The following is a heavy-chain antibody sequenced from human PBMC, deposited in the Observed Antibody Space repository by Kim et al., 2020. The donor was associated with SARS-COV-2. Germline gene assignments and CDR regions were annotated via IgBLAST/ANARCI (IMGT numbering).Heavy chain of an antibody. CDR3: ARDFYSSGWWGVPAFDY. V-gene: IGHV3-30*04. CDR2: ISYDGSNK. J-gene: IGHJ4*01. CDR1: GFTFSSYA. Sequence: GGSLRLSCAASGFTFSSYAMHWVRQAPGKGLEWVAVISYDGSNKYYADSVKGRFTISRDNSKNTLYLQMNSLRAEDTAVYYCARDFYSSGWWGVPAFDY. D-gene: IGHD6-19*01.